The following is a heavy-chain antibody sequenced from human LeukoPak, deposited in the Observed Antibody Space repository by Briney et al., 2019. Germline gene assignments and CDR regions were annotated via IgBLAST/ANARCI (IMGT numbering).Heavy chain of an antibody. CDR3: ARAYSGYEAFDY. J-gene: IGHJ4*02. CDR1: GYTFTGYY. CDR2: INPNSGGR. Sequence: ASVTVSCKASGYTFTGYYIHWVRLAPGQGLEWMGWINPNSGGRNYAQKFQGRVTMTRDTSKTYMELSRLTSDDTAVYYCARAYSGYEAFDYWGQGTLVTVSS. V-gene: IGHV1-2*02. D-gene: IGHD5-12*01.